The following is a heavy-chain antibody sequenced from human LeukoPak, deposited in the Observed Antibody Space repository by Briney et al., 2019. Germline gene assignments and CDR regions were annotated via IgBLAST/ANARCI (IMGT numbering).Heavy chain of an antibody. Sequence: GGSLRLSCAASGFPFSSYSMNWVRQAPGEGLEWVSYISSSRTTSYADSVKGRFTISRDNAKNSLYLQMNSLRAEDTAVYYCARDGIVVVPSYYMDVWGKGTTVTVSS. V-gene: IGHV3-48*01. CDR1: GFPFSSYS. D-gene: IGHD2-2*01. CDR2: ISSSRTT. J-gene: IGHJ6*03. CDR3: ARDGIVVVPSYYMDV.